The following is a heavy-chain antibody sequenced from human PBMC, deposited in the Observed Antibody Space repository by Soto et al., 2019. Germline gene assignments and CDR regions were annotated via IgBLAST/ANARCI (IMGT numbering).Heavy chain of an antibody. CDR2: IYHSGST. CDR1: GGSISSGGYS. D-gene: IGHD3-16*02. V-gene: IGHV4-30-2*01. CDR3: ARGQLYCGAYYFDY. Sequence: QLQLQESGSGLVKPSQTLSLTCAVSGGSISSGGYSWSWIRQPPGKGLEWIGYIYHSGSTYYNPPLKGRVTILVDRSKNQFYLKLRSVTAADTAVYYCARGQLYCGAYYFDYWGQGTLVTVSS. J-gene: IGHJ4*02.